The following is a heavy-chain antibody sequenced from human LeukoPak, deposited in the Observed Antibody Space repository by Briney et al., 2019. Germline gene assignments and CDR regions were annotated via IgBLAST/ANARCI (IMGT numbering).Heavy chain of an antibody. Sequence: SETLSLTCVVSGGSLSSSNWWSWVRQPPGKGLEWIGEIYHSGSTNYNPSLKSRVTMSVDKSKNQFSLKLSPVTAADTAVYYCARGPLYYYDSSGYYFGQVAFDIWGQGTMVTVSS. J-gene: IGHJ3*02. CDR1: GGSLSSSNW. D-gene: IGHD3-22*01. CDR2: IYHSGST. CDR3: ARGPLYYYDSSGYYFGQVAFDI. V-gene: IGHV4-4*02.